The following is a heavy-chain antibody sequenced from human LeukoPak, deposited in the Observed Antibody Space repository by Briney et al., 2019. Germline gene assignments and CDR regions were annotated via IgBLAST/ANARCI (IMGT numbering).Heavy chain of an antibody. J-gene: IGHJ5*02. CDR2: IKQDGSEK. D-gene: IGHD3-22*01. V-gene: IGHV3-7*01. CDR1: GFTFSSYW. Sequence: GGSLRLSCAASGFTFSSYWVTWVRQAPGKGLEWVASIKQDGSEKYYVDSVKGRFTISRDNAKNSLYLQMNSLRAEDTAVYYCARDLTEWYYYDSSGFIWFDPWGQGTLVTVSS. CDR3: ARDLTEWYYYDSSGFIWFDP.